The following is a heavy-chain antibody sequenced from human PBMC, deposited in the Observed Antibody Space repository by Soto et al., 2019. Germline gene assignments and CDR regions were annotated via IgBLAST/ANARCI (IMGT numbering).Heavy chain of an antibody. CDR1: GFTFSSYW. CDR2: INSDGSST. J-gene: IGHJ5*02. D-gene: IGHD6-19*01. V-gene: IGHV3-74*01. Sequence: EVQLVESGGGLVQPGGSLRLSCAASGFTFSSYWMHWVRQAPGKGLVWVSRINSDGSSTSYADSVKGRFTISRDNAKNTLYLQINSLRAEDTAVYYCARGDEWLGAGWFDPWGQGTLVTVSS. CDR3: ARGDEWLGAGWFDP.